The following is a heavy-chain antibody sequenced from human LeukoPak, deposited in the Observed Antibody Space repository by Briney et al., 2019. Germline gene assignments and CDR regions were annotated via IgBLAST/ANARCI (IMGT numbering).Heavy chain of an antibody. Sequence: SETLSLTCTVSGGSINNYYWTWIRQPPGQRLEWIAYVSYSGSSSSNPSLESRVTISVDMSKNQFSLRLSSVTASDTAVYYCARLQGRGDNYLDYWGQGTLVTVSS. J-gene: IGHJ4*02. CDR1: GGSINNYY. D-gene: IGHD7-27*01. V-gene: IGHV4-59*08. CDR3: ARLQGRGDNYLDY. CDR2: VSYSGSS.